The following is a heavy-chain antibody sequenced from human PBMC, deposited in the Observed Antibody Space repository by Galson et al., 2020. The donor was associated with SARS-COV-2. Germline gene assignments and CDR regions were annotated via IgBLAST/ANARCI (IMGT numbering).Heavy chain of an antibody. CDR3: ARDHVYCSRSTCCSDDFYYGMDV. J-gene: IGHJ6*02. CDR1: GFTFSSYN. CDR2: ISSSSSTI. V-gene: IGHV3-48*02. D-gene: IGHD2-2*01. Sequence: GGSLRLSCAASGFTFSSYNMNWVRQPPGKGLEWLSYISSSSSTIYYVDSVEGRFTISRDNAKNSLYLQMNSLRDEDAAVYYCARDHVYCSRSTCCSDDFYYGMDVWGQGTTVTVSS.